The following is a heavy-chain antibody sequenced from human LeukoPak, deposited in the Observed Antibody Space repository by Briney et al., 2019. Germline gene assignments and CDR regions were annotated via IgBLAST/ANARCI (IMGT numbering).Heavy chain of an antibody. V-gene: IGHV4-39*07. CDR3: ARATRNVWGSYRYPTLDY. D-gene: IGHD3-16*02. Sequence: PSETLSLTCAVSGASISGSGYYLGWIRQPPGKGLEWIGNIYYTGNTYYNASLQSRVTISIDTSKNQFSLRLNSVTAADTAVYYCARATRNVWGSYRYPTLDYWGQGTLVTVSS. J-gene: IGHJ4*02. CDR1: GASISGSGYY. CDR2: IYYTGNT.